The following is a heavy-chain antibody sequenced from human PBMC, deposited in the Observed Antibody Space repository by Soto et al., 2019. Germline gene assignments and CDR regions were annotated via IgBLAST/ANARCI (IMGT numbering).Heavy chain of an antibody. CDR2: IYSNGDT. CDR3: ARSGGSSSGYYYYAMDV. Sequence: SETLSLTCSVSSDSMNSGGYYWSWIRQRPGKGLEWIGYIYSNGDTYYNPSLKSRVTISVDTSKNQFSLNLTSVTAADTAVYYCARSGGSSSGYYYYAMDVWGQGTTVTVSS. D-gene: IGHD6-6*01. V-gene: IGHV4-31*03. CDR1: SDSMNSGGYY. J-gene: IGHJ6*02.